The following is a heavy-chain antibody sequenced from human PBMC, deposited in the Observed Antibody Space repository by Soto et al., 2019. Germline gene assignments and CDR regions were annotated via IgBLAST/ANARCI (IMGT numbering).Heavy chain of an antibody. J-gene: IGHJ4*02. Sequence: SQTLSLTCAISGDSVSSTGAAWNWIRQSPSRGLGWLGRTYYRSKWYNDYAVSVKSRITINPDTSKHQFSLQLNSVTPEDTAVYYCAGGHYYDSSGYYFGSWGQGTLVTVSS. CDR1: GDSVSSTGAA. CDR2: TYYRSKWYN. D-gene: IGHD3-22*01. CDR3: AGGHYYDSSGYYFGS. V-gene: IGHV6-1*01.